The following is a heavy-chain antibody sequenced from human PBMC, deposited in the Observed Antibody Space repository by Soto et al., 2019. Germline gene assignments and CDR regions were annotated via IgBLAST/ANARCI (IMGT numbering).Heavy chain of an antibody. CDR2: IYPGDSDT. V-gene: IGHV5-51*01. CDR3: ASYSIAAAGKYYYYYGMDV. Sequence: GESLKISCKGSGYSFTSYWIGWVRQMPGKGLEWMGIIYPGDSDTRYSPSFQGQVTISADKSISTAYLQWSSLKASDTAMYYCASYSIAAAGKYYYYYGMDVWGQGTTVTVSS. J-gene: IGHJ6*02. CDR1: GYSFTSYW. D-gene: IGHD6-13*01.